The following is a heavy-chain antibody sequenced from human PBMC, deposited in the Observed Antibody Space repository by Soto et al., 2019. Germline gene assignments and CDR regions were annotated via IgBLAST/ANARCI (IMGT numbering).Heavy chain of an antibody. CDR3: AGRAVPAPGWFDP. CDR2: IYYSGST. D-gene: IGHD2-2*01. CDR1: GGSISSYY. V-gene: IGHV4-59*08. Sequence: QVQLQESGPGLVKPSETLSLTCTVSGGSISSYYWSWIRQPPGKGLEWIGYIYYSGSTNYNPSLGMRVTIPVETAKNQFSLKLSSVTAADTAVYYCAGRAVPAPGWFDPWGQGTLVTVSS. J-gene: IGHJ5*02.